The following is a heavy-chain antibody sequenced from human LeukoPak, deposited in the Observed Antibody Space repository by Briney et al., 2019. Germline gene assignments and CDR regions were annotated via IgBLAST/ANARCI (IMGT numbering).Heavy chain of an antibody. CDR2: INHSGSA. CDR1: GGSFSGYY. Sequence: PSETLSLTCAVYGGSFSGYYWSWIRQPPGKGLEWIGEINHSGSANYNPSLKSRVTISVDTSKNQFSLKLSSVTAADTALYYCARVKGFYYYYYYMDVWGEGTTVTVSS. CDR3: ARVKGFYYYYYYMDV. J-gene: IGHJ6*03. V-gene: IGHV4-34*01.